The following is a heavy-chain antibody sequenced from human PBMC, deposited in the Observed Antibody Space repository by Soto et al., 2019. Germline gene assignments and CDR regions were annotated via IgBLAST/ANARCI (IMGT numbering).Heavy chain of an antibody. CDR3: ARGERLFRGSVDP. J-gene: IGHJ5*02. CDR2: INHNTTT. Sequence: QVQLQQWGAGLLKPSETLSLTCAVYGGSISNGYWTWFRQPPGKGLEWIGEINHNTTTIYNPSLTSRVTLSVDTATKHFSRKLTSVAAADTAVYYCARGERLFRGSVDPWGQGTRVSVSS. D-gene: IGHD6-19*01. CDR1: GGSISNGY. V-gene: IGHV4-34*01.